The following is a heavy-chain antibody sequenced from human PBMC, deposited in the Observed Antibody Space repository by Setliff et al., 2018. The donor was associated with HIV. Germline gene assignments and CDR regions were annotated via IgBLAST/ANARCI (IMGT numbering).Heavy chain of an antibody. D-gene: IGHD1-1*01. CDR2: INTDGSSA. V-gene: IGHV3-74*03. Sequence: GGSLRLSCAASGFTFSNSWMHWVRQAPGKGLVWVSRINTDGSSATYADSVKGRFTISRDNAKNTLYLQMDSLRGEDTAVYYCVKDRGRQLWPNAFDIWGQGTLVTVSS. J-gene: IGHJ3*02. CDR3: VKDRGRQLWPNAFDI. CDR1: GFTFSNSW.